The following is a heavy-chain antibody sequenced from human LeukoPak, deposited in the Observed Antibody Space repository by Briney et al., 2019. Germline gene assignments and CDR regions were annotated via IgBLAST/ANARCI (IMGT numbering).Heavy chain of an antibody. D-gene: IGHD4-11*01. CDR2: ISSSSSTI. V-gene: IGHV3-48*01. J-gene: IGHJ6*03. CDR3: ARDTVTPYYYYYYMDV. Sequence: QPGGSLRLSCAASGFTFSSYWMHWVRQAPGKGLEWVSYISSSSSTIYYADSVKGRFTISRDNAKNSLYLQMNSLRAEDTAVYYCARDTVTPYYYYYYMDVWGKGTTVTVSS. CDR1: GFTFSSYW.